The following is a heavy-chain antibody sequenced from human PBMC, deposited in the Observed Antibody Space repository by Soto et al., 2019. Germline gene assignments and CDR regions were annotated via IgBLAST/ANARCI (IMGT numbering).Heavy chain of an antibody. Sequence: KQSQTLSLTCAISGDSVSSNSAAWNWIRQSPSRGLEWLGRTYYRSKWYNDYAVSVKSRITINPDTSKNQFSLQLNSVTPEDTAVYYCARGFYSRGYIVAGFDIWGQGTMVTVSS. CDR2: TYYRSKWYN. CDR1: GDSVSSNSAA. J-gene: IGHJ3*02. D-gene: IGHD5-12*01. CDR3: ARGFYSRGYIVAGFDI. V-gene: IGHV6-1*01.